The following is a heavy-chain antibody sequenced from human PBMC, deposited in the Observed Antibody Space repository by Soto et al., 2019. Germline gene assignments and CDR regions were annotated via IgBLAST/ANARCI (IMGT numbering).Heavy chain of an antibody. Sequence: LRLSCVASGFSFRNHAMTWVRQAPGKGLEWVSGISGSGTMKYYADSVRGHFIISRENAKNTLHLQMDNLRVEDTAVYYCAKEAQENEQVPIPGDNWGQGTLVTVSS. CDR2: ISGSGTMK. D-gene: IGHD2-2*02. CDR3: AKEAQENEQVPIPGDN. J-gene: IGHJ4*02. CDR1: GFSFRNHA. V-gene: IGHV3-23*01.